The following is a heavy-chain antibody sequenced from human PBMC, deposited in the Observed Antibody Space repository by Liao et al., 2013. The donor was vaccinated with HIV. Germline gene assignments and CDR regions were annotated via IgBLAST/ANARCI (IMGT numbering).Heavy chain of an antibody. J-gene: IGHJ4*02. Sequence: QVHLQESGPGLVKPSETLSLTCNVSGDSIATYYWAWVRQPPGKGLEWVGYVHYSGTTNYNPSLKSRASISVDTSKNQFSLKLNSVTAADTAVYYCARRGSIWGRLYYFDFWGQGTLVTVSS. V-gene: IGHV4-59*01. CDR2: VHYSGTT. CDR1: GDSIATYY. D-gene: IGHD3-16*01. CDR3: ARRGSIWGRLYYFDF.